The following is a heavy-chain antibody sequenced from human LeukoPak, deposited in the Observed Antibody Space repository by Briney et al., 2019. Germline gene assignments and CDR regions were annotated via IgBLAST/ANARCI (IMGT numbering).Heavy chain of an antibody. CDR3: ARDAPYYDFWSGYPYFDY. J-gene: IGHJ4*02. V-gene: IGHV3-48*01. D-gene: IGHD3-3*01. Sequence: PGGSLRLSCAASGFTFSTYSMNWVRQAPGKGLEWVSYISSSSSTIYYADSVKGRFTISRDNAKNSLYLQMNSLRAEDTAVYYCARDAPYYDFWSGYPYFDYWGQGTLVTVSS. CDR1: GFTFSTYS. CDR2: ISSSSSTI.